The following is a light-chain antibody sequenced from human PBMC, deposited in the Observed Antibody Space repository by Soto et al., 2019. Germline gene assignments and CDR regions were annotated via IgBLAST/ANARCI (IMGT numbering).Light chain of an antibody. CDR2: EVT. CDR3: SSYTTSAPYV. J-gene: IGLJ1*01. Sequence: QSALTQPASVSGSPGQSITISCTGTSSDIGDYDYVSWYQHHPGRAPKLIIYEVTIRPSGVSNRFSGSKSGNTASLTISGLQAEDEAYYYCSSYTTSAPYVFGSGTKVTVL. V-gene: IGLV2-14*01. CDR1: SSDIGDYDY.